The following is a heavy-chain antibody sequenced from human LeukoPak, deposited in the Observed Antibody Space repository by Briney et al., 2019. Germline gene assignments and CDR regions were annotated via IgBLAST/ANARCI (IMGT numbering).Heavy chain of an antibody. Sequence: GGSLRLSCAASGFTFSSYSMNWVRQAPGKGLEWVSSISSSSSYIYYADSVEGRFTISRDNAKNSLYLQMNSLRAEDTAVYYCARGRGRYSSGWYGDYWGQGTLVTVSS. CDR1: GFTFSSYS. J-gene: IGHJ4*02. CDR3: ARGRGRYSSGWYGDY. D-gene: IGHD6-19*01. V-gene: IGHV3-21*01. CDR2: ISSSSSYI.